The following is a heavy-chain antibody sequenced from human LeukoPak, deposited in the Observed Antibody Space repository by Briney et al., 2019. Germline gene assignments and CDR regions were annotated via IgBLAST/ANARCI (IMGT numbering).Heavy chain of an antibody. J-gene: IGHJ4*02. V-gene: IGHV3-11*06. CDR3: ARGVDSSGWYGFDY. D-gene: IGHD6-19*01. Sequence: GGSLRLSCAASAFTLSDYYMSWVRQAPGKGLEWVSSISSSSSYIYYADSVKGRFTISRDNAKNSLYLQMNSLRAEDTAVYYCARGVDSSGWYGFDYWGQGTLVTVSS. CDR2: ISSSSSYI. CDR1: AFTLSDYY.